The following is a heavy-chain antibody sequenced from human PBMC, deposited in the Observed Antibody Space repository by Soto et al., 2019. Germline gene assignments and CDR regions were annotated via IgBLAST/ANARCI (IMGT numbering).Heavy chain of an antibody. V-gene: IGHV3-73*02. J-gene: IGHJ4*02. Sequence: EVQLVESGGGLVQPGGSLKLSCAASGFTFSDSAMHWVRQASGKGLEWVGRIRNKGNNYATAYTASVKGRFTISRDDSKNTVYLQMNSLKIDDTAVYYCTSRRDWTAVDPLDYWGLGTLVTVSS. CDR1: GFTFSDSA. CDR2: IRNKGNNYAT. D-gene: IGHD5-18*01. CDR3: TSRRDWTAVDPLDY.